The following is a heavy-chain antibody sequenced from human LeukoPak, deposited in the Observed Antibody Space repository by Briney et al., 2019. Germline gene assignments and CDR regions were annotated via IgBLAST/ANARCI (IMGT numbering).Heavy chain of an antibody. J-gene: IGHJ4*02. D-gene: IGHD3-10*01. CDR1: GFTFINHA. V-gene: IGHV3-23*01. Sequence: GGSLRLSCAASGFTFINHAMTGVRQAPGKGLEWGSAISTSGGNTYYAESVKGRFTISRDNSRSTLSLQMNSLRDEDTAVYYCAKDLPGLVWFGDWGQGTLVTVSS. CDR3: AKDLPGLVWFGD. CDR2: ISTSGGNT.